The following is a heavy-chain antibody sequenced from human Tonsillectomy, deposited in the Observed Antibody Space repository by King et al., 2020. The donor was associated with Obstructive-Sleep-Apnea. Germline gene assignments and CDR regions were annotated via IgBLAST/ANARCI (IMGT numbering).Heavy chain of an antibody. D-gene: IGHD3-9*01. V-gene: IGHV4-4*07. J-gene: IGHJ6*02. CDR1: GGSISSYS. Sequence: QLQESGPGLVKPSETLSLTCTVSGGSISSYSWAWIRQPAGEGLEWIGRMFTSGSTNCNPSLMSRVTMSVDTFKNQFSLKLSSVTAADTAVYYCARDVPYDWLVPYYYYGMDVWGQGTTVTVSS. CDR3: ARDVPYDWLVPYYYYGMDV. CDR2: MFTSGST.